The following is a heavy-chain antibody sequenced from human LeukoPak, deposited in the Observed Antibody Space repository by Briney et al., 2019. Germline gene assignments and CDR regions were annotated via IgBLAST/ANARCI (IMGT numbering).Heavy chain of an antibody. CDR2: INYDSTYI. V-gene: IGHV3-21*01. CDR1: GFTFSNYA. J-gene: IGHJ2*01. D-gene: IGHD3-22*01. Sequence: GGSLRLSCAASGFTFSNYAMSRARQAPGKGLEWVSSINYDSTYIYYADSLKGRFTISRDNAKNSLYLQMNSLRAEDTAVYFCARDYPYYYDTIGLNGIDLCGRGTLVTVSS. CDR3: ARDYPYYYDTIGLNGIDL.